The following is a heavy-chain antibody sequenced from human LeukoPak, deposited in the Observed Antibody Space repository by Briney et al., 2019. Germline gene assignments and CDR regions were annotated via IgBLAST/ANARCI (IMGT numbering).Heavy chain of an antibody. J-gene: IGHJ4*02. CDR2: ISAYNGNT. D-gene: IGHD3-3*01. CDR3: ARVPIKYYDFWSGLHDY. CDR1: GYTFTSYG. Sequence: GASVKVSCKASGYTFTSYGISWVRQAPGQGLEWMGWISAYNGNTNYAQKLQGRVTMTTDTSTSTAYMELRSLRSDDTAVYYCARVPIKYYDFWSGLHDYWGQGTLVTVSS. V-gene: IGHV1-18*01.